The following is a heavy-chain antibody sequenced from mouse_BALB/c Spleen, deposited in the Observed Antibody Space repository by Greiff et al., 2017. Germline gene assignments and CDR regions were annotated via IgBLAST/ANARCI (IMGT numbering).Heavy chain of an antibody. CDR1: GFTFSSFG. D-gene: IGHD2-3*01. CDR3: EREWLLSWFAY. V-gene: IGHV5-17*02. J-gene: IGHJ3*01. Sequence: EVKLVESGGGLVQPGGSRKLSCAVSGFTFSSFGMHWVRQAPEKGLEWVAYISSGRSTLYYADTVKGRFTISRDNPKNTLFLQMTSLRSEDTAMYYCEREWLLSWFAYWGQGTLVTVAA. CDR2: ISSGRSTL.